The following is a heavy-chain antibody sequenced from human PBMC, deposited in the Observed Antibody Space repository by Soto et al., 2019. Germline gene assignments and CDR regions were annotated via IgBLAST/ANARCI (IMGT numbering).Heavy chain of an antibody. V-gene: IGHV3-66*01. CDR3: ARGIAVAEAFRVWFDP. CDR2: IYSGGST. D-gene: IGHD6-19*01. J-gene: IGHJ5*02. CDR1: GFTVSANY. Sequence: EVQLVESGGGLVQPGGSLRLSCAASGFTVSANYMSWVRQAPGKGLEWVSVIYSGGSTYYADSVKGRFTISRDNSKNTLYLQMNTLRVENTAVYYCARGIAVAEAFRVWFDPWGQGTLVTVSS.